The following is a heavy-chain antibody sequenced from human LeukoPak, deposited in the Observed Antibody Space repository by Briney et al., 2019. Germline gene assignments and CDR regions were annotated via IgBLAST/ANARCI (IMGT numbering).Heavy chain of an antibody. CDR1: GYTFTSYY. CDR3: ARSRLRYFDWLFLRENYFDY. Sequence: ASVKVSCKASGYTFTSYYMHWVRQAPEQGLEWMGIINPSGGSTSYAQKFQGRVTMTRDTSTSTVYMEMSSLRSEDTAVYYCARSRLRYFDWLFLRENYFDYWGQGTLVTVSS. J-gene: IGHJ4*02. D-gene: IGHD3-9*01. V-gene: IGHV1-46*01. CDR2: INPSGGST.